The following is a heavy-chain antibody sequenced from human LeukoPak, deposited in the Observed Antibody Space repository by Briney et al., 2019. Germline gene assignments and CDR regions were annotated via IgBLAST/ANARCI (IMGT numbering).Heavy chain of an antibody. V-gene: IGHV1-46*03. CDR2: INPSGGST. CDR3: ARAGLGGIVVVPAAEWSWFDP. Sequence: ASVKVSCKASGYTFTSYYMHWVRRAPGQGLEWMGIINPSGGSTSYAQKFQGRVTMTRDTSTSTVYMELSSLRSEDTAVYYCARAGLGGIVVVPAAEWSWFDPWGQGTLVTVSS. J-gene: IGHJ5*02. D-gene: IGHD2-2*01. CDR1: GYTFTSYY.